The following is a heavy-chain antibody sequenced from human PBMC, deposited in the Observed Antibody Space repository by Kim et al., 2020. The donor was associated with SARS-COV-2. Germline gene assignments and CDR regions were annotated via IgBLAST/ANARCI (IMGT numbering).Heavy chain of an antibody. J-gene: IGHJ3*02. CDR3: ARMYYYGSGSYYNVGAFDI. CDR1: GYTFTGYY. D-gene: IGHD3-10*01. CDR2: INPNSGGT. V-gene: IGHV1-2*02. Sequence: ASVKVSCKASGYTFTGYYMHWVRQAPGQGLEWMGWINPNSGGTNYAQKFQGRVTMTRDTSISTAYMELSRLRSDDTAVYYCARMYYYGSGSYYNVGAFDIWGQGTMVTVSS.